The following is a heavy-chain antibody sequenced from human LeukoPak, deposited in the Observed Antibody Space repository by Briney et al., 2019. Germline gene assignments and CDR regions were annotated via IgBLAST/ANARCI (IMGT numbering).Heavy chain of an antibody. V-gene: IGHV3-23*01. Sequence: GGSLRLSCVASGFTFRVYALTWVRQAPGKGLEWVSAISGSGTRTHYADSVAGRFTISRDNSKNTVHLQMNSLKTEDTAVYYCTRLGLDYDILTGYYLFDYWGQGTLVTVSS. CDR3: TRLGLDYDILTGYYLFDY. D-gene: IGHD3-9*01. CDR1: GFTFRVYA. CDR2: ISGSGTRT. J-gene: IGHJ4*02.